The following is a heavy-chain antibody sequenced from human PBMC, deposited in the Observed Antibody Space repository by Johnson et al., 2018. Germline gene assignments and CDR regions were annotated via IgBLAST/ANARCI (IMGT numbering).Heavy chain of an antibody. D-gene: IGHD2-15*01. V-gene: IGHV3-9*01. CDR3: ASDGRGNSKHDAVDI. J-gene: IGHJ3*02. CDR2: ISWHSGSI. CDR1: GFTFTNYA. Sequence: EVQLVETGGGLVQPGGSLRLSCAASGFTFTNYAMHWVRQAPGKGLEWVSGISWHSGSIGYADSVKGRFTISRDNSKNTLYLQMNSLRAEDTAVYYCASDGRGNSKHDAVDILGQGTMVTVSS.